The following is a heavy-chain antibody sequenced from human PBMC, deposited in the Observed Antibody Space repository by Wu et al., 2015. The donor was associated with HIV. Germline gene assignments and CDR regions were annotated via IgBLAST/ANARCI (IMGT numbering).Heavy chain of an antibody. CDR2: SALTMVK. CDR3: ARSLDSYSSSWYPFDY. Sequence: KDLGAVSERSPARLLVTPLPVWYQLGATGPGQGLEWMGGSALTMVKQTMHRSSRAESPMTTDTSTSAAYMELRSLTSDDTAVYYCARSLDSYSSSWYPFDYWGQGTLVTVSS. J-gene: IGHJ4*02. CDR1: VTPLPVW. D-gene: IGHD6-13*01. V-gene: IGHV1-18*01.